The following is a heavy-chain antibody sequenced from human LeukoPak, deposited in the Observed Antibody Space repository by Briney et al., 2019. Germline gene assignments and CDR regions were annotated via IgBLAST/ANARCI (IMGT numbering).Heavy chain of an antibody. CDR2: INHSGST. V-gene: IGHV4-34*09. CDR1: GGSFSGYY. Sequence: SETLSLTCAVYGGSFSGYYWSWIRQPPGKGLEWIGEINHSGSTYYNPSLKSRVTISVDTSKNQFSLKLSSVTAADTAVYYCARGGGYSYGQDTFDYWGQGTLVTVSS. CDR3: ARGGGYSYGQDTFDY. J-gene: IGHJ4*02. D-gene: IGHD5-18*01.